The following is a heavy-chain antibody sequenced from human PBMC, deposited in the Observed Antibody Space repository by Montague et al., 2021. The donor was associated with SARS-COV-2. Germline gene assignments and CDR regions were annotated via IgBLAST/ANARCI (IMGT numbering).Heavy chain of an antibody. CDR1: GDSVSSNVAT. J-gene: IGHJ4*02. CDR3: ARIPVGSKYYFDF. Sequence: CAISGDSVSSNVATWNWIRQSPSRGLEWLGRTYYRSKWYNDYAESVKSRITIDPDTSKHQFSLHLNSVTPEDTAVYYCARIPVGSKYYFDFWGQGTRVTVSS. CDR2: TYYRSKWYN. V-gene: IGHV6-1*01. D-gene: IGHD2-2*01.